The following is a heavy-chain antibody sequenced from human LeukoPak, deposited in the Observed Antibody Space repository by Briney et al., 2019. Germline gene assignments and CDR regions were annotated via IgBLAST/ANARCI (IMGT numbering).Heavy chain of an antibody. CDR3: AKGGDGYNYYFDY. CDR2: ISGSGGSI. V-gene: IGHV3-23*01. D-gene: IGHD5-24*01. J-gene: IGHJ4*02. CDR1: GFTFTNHG. Sequence: GRSLRLSCAASGFTFTNHGLHWVRQAPGKGLEWVSGISGSGGSIRYADSVKGRFIISRDNSKNTLYLQMNSLRAEDTAVYYCAKGGDGYNYYFDYWGQETLVTVSS.